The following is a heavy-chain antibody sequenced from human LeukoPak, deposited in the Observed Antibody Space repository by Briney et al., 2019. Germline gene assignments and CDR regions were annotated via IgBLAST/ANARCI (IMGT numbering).Heavy chain of an antibody. CDR1: GFTFSSYG. J-gene: IGHJ4*02. D-gene: IGHD4-17*01. CDR2: ISYDGSNK. Sequence: GGSLRLSCAASGFTFSSYGMHWVGQAPGKGLEWVAVISYDGSNKYYADSVKGRFTISRDSSKNTLYLQMNSLRAEDTAVYFCAKDTYGDYGIIDYWGQGTLVTVSS. V-gene: IGHV3-30*18. CDR3: AKDTYGDYGIIDY.